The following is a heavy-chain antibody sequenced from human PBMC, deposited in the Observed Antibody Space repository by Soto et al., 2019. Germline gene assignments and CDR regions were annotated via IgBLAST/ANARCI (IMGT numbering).Heavy chain of an antibody. CDR1: GFTFSTYW. J-gene: IGHJ4*02. V-gene: IGHV3-7*01. D-gene: IGHD3-3*01. CDR3: ARILEWSVDY. CDR2: IKEDGNEE. Sequence: PGGSLRLSCAASGFTFSTYWMSWVRQAPGKGLEWVANIKEDGNEEYYVDSVKGRFTISRDNAENSLYLQMNSLRPEDTAVYYCARILEWSVDYWGQGTLVTVSS.